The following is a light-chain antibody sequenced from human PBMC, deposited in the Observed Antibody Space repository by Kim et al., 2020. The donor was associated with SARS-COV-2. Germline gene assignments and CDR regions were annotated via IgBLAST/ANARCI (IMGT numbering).Light chain of an antibody. V-gene: IGLV3-19*01. CDR3: NSRDRSNSCFYV. Sequence: SSELTQDHAVSVALGQTVRITCQGDSLRSFYGSWYQQKPGQAPILLMYGNKNRPSGIPDRFSASTSGYTTSLTITGAQAGDEAEYYCNSRDRSNSCFYVF. CDR1: SLRSFY. CDR2: GNK. J-gene: IGLJ1*01.